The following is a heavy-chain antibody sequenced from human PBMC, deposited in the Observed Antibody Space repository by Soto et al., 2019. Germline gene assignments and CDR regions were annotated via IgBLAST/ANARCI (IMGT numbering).Heavy chain of an antibody. CDR1: GGSISSGGYY. V-gene: IGHV4-31*03. CDR3: ARVGVAGTGYYYYGMDV. CDR2: IYYSRST. Sequence: QVQLQESGPGLVKPSQTLSLTCTVSGGSISSGGYYWSWIRQHPGKGLEWIGYIYYSRSTYYNPSLRSRVTISVDTSKNQFPLKLSSVTAADTAVYYCARVGVAGTGYYYYGMDVGGQGTTVTVSS. D-gene: IGHD6-19*01. J-gene: IGHJ6*02.